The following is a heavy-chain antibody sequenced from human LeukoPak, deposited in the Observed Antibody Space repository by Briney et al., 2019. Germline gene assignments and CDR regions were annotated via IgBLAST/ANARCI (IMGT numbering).Heavy chain of an antibody. Sequence: GGSLRLSCAASGFTFSSYWMSWVRQAPGKGLEWVANIKQDGSEKYYVDSVKGRFAISRDNAKNSLYLQMNSLRAEDTAVYYCARVRYYGSGSYSNLWFDPWGQGTLVTVSS. CDR1: GFTFSSYW. CDR3: ARVRYYGSGSYSNLWFDP. V-gene: IGHV3-7*03. CDR2: IKQDGSEK. D-gene: IGHD3-10*01. J-gene: IGHJ5*02.